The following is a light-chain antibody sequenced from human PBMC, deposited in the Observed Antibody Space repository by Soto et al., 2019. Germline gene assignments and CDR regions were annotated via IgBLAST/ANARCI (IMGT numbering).Light chain of an antibody. CDR2: HGS. CDR1: KSISRNY. J-gene: IGKJ4*01. V-gene: IGKV3-20*01. Sequence: IVLTQSPGTLCLSPGERGCLXSKTFKSISRNYLAWYQQKPGLAPRLIMYHGSRRAAGTPDRFSGSGSGTDFSLTISRLEPEDFAVYYCQQYGSLVPGLTFGGGTKVDNK. CDR3: QQYGSLVPGLT.